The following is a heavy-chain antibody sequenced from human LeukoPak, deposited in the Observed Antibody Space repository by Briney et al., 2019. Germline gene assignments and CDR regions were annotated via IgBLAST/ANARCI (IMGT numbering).Heavy chain of an antibody. D-gene: IGHD6-13*01. CDR3: ASLREGIAAAGYNGFDP. CDR2: IYPGDSDT. J-gene: IGHJ5*02. V-gene: IGHV5-51*01. Sequence: GESLKISCKGSGYSFTSYWIGWVRQMPGKGLEWMGIIYPGDSDTRYSPSFQGQVTISADKSISTAYLQWSSLKASDTAMYYCASLREGIAAAGYNGFDPWGQGTLVTVSS. CDR1: GYSFTSYW.